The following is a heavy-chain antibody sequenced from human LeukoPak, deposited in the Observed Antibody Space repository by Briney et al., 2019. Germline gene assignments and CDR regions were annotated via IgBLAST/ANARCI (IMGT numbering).Heavy chain of an antibody. CDR3: TSFGDYVWGSYRYFDY. J-gene: IGHJ4*02. Sequence: GGSLRLSCTASGFTFGDYAMSWFRQAPGKGLEWVGFIRSEAYGGTTEYAASVKGRFTISRDDSKSIAHLQMNSLKTEDTAVYYCTSFGDYVWGSYRYFDYWGQGTLVTVSS. V-gene: IGHV3-49*03. CDR2: IRSEAYGGTT. D-gene: IGHD3-16*02. CDR1: GFTFGDYA.